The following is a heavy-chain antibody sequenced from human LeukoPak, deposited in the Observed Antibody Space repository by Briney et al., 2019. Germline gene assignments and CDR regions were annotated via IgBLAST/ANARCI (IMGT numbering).Heavy chain of an antibody. V-gene: IGHV3-23*01. CDR1: AFTFSSHD. CDR2: VSYSGDGT. Sequence: GGSLRLSCAASAFTFSSHDMSWVRQAPGKGLEWVSGVSYSGDGTYYADSVKGRFAISRENSKNTLYLHMNSLRAEDTAVYYCVREGPRGLAFDVWGQGTRVTVS. J-gene: IGHJ3*01. CDR3: VREGPRGLAFDV.